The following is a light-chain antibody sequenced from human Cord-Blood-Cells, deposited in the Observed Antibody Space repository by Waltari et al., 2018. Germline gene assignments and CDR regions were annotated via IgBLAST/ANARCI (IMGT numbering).Light chain of an antibody. CDR1: SSDVGGYNY. Sequence: LTQPASVSGSPGQSITISCTGTSSDVGGYNYVSWYQQHPGKAPKLMIYDVSNRPSGVSNRFSGSKSGNTASLTISGLQAEDEADYYCSSYTSSSTRVFGTGTKVTVL. CDR2: DVS. J-gene: IGLJ1*01. CDR3: SSYTSSSTRV. V-gene: IGLV2-14*03.